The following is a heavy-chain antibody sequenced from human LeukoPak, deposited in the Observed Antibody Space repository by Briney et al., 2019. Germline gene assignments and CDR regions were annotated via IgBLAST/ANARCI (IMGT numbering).Heavy chain of an antibody. CDR3: ARELYYYDSSGYYSANYYYYYYMDV. J-gene: IGHJ6*03. D-gene: IGHD3-22*01. V-gene: IGHV4-39*02. CDR1: GGSISSSAYH. CDR2: IHYSGST. Sequence: PSETLSLTCTVSGGSISSSAYHWGWIRQPPGKGLEWIGSIHYSGSTYYNPSLKSRVTISVDTSKNQFSLKLSSVTAADTAVYYCARELYYYDSSGYYSANYYYYYYMDVWGKGTTVTISS.